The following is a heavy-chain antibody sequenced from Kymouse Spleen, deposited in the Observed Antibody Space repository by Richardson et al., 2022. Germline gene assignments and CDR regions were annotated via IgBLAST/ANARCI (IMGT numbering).Heavy chain of an antibody. J-gene: IGHJ3*02. CDR2: INHSGST. CDR3: ARRGQQLVLDAFDI. Sequence: QVQLQQWGAGLLKPSETLSLTCAVYGGSFSGYYWSWIRQPPGKGLEWIGEINHSGSTNYNPSLKSRVTISVDTSKNQFSLKLSSVTAADTAVYYCARRGQQLVLDAFDIWGQGTMVTVSS. V-gene: IGHV4-34*01. CDR1: GGSFSGYY. D-gene: IGHD6-13*01.